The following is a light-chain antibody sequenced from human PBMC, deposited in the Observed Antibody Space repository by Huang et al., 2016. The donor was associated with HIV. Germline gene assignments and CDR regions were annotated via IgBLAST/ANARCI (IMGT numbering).Light chain of an antibody. CDR1: QGISNT. V-gene: IGKV1D-13*01. CDR2: DAS. Sequence: QLTQSPSSLSASVGDRVTITCRASQGISNTLAWYQQKPGKAPKLLIYDASSLQTGAPSRFSGSGSGTDFTHTISSLQPEDCATYYCQQFNHYPLTFGGGTKVEIE. J-gene: IGKJ4*01. CDR3: QQFNHYPLT.